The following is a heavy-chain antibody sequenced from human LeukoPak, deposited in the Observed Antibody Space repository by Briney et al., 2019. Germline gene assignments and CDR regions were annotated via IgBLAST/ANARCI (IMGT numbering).Heavy chain of an antibody. CDR2: IYYSGST. Sequence: PSETLSLTCTVSGGSISTYYWNWIRQPPGKGLEWIGCIYYSGSTNYNPSLKSRVTISVDTSKNQFSLKLSSVTAADTAVYYCARERPDGYPDYWGQGTLVTVSS. D-gene: IGHD5-24*01. CDR3: ARERPDGYPDY. CDR1: GGSISTYY. V-gene: IGHV4-59*01. J-gene: IGHJ4*02.